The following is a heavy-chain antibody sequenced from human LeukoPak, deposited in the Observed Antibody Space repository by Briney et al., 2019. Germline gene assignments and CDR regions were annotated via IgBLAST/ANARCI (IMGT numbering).Heavy chain of an antibody. CDR3: ARGVATITGYYFDY. CDR2: ISSSGSTI. CDR1: GFTFSDYY. Sequence: GGSLRLSCAASGFTFSDYYMSWIRQAPGKGLEWVSYISSSGSTIYYADSVKGRFTISRNSAKNSLYLQMNSLRAEDTAVYYCARGVATITGYYFDYWGQGTLVTVSS. V-gene: IGHV3-11*04. J-gene: IGHJ4*02. D-gene: IGHD5-12*01.